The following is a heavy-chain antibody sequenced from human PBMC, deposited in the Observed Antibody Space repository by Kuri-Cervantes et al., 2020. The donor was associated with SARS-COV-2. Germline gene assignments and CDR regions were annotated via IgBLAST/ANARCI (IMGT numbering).Heavy chain of an antibody. V-gene: IGHV3-21*04. CDR3: ARGGSYDDSNGLDWPFDL. CDR2: ISSSSSYI. CDR1: GFTFSSYS. D-gene: IGHD3-22*01. J-gene: IGHJ2*01. Sequence: GGSLRLSCAASGFTFSSYSMNWVRQAPGKGLEWVSSISSSSSYIYYADSVKGRFTISRDTSKSTLYLQMNSVKAEDSAMYYCARGGSYDDSNGLDWPFDLWGRGTLVTVSS.